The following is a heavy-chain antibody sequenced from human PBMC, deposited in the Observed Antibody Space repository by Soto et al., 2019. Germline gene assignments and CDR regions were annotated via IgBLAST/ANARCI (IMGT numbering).Heavy chain of an antibody. CDR2: ISGSGATT. CDR3: RKDRDEIGLLDAFDV. D-gene: IGHD2-21*01. CDR1: GVTFRSYA. Sequence: VGALRLSCAPSGVTFRSYAMTWVRQSTGKGLEYLSAISGSGATTYYPDSVKGRFTISRDNPKNTLYLQMNSLRAEDTAVYYWRKDRDEIGLLDAFDVWGKGTTVPVSS. J-gene: IGHJ3*01. V-gene: IGHV3-23*01.